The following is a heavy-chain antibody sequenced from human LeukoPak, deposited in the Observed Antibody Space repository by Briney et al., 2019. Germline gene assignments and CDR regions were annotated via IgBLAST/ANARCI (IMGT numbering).Heavy chain of an antibody. V-gene: IGHV4-4*07. CDR2: IYTNGST. CDR1: GGTISSFY. J-gene: IGHJ3*02. CDR3: ARDSDFWSGFGAFDI. D-gene: IGHD3-3*01. Sequence: SETLSLTCTVSGGTISSFYWSWIRQPAGKGLEWIGRIYTNGSTNYNPSLKSRVTMSVDTSKNQFSLKLTSVTAADTAVYYCARDSDFWSGFGAFDIWGQGTMVTVSS.